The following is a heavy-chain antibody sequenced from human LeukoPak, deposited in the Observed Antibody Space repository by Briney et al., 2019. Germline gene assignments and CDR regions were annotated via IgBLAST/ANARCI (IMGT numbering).Heavy chain of an antibody. V-gene: IGHV4-34*01. D-gene: IGHD2-2*01. CDR1: GGSFSGYY. CDR3: ARGRVVPAAIDGASSSYWYFDL. CDR2: INHSGST. Sequence: SETLSLTCAVYGGSFSGYYWSWIRQPPGKGLEWIGEINHSGSTNYNPSLKSRVTISVDTSKNQFSLKLSSVTAADTAVYYCARGRVVPAAIDGASSSYWYFDLWGRGTLVTVSS. J-gene: IGHJ2*01.